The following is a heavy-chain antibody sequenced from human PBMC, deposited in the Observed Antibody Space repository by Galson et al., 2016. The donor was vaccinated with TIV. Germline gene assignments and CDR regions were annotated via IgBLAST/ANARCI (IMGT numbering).Heavy chain of an antibody. J-gene: IGHJ6*02. CDR2: IYTSGST. CDR3: ARDRPWGYDFWSGYSGNYYYGMDV. CDR1: GGSISSGSYY. V-gene: IGHV4-61*02. Sequence: TLSLTCTVSGGSISSGSYYWSWIRQPAGKGLEWIGRIYTSGSTNYNPSLKSRVTISVDTSKNQFSLKLSSVTAADTAVYYCARDRPWGYDFWSGYSGNYYYGMDVWGQGTTVTVSS. D-gene: IGHD3-3*01.